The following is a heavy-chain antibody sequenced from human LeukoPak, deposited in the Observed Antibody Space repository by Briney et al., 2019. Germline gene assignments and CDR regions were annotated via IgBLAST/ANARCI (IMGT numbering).Heavy chain of an antibody. CDR2: IYHSGST. V-gene: IGHV4-4*02. J-gene: IGHJ4*02. CDR1: GGSIRSSNW. Sequence: SETLSVTCAVPGGSIRSSNWWSWVRQPPGKGLEWIGEIYHSGSTNYNPSLKSRVTISVDKSKNQFSLKLSSVTAADTAVYYCASQLDSGSYGFDYWGQGTLVTVSS. CDR3: ASQLDSGSYGFDY. D-gene: IGHD3-10*01.